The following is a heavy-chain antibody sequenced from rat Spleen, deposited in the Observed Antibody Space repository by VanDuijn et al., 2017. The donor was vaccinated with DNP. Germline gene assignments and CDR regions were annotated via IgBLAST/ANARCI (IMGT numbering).Heavy chain of an antibody. Sequence: EVKLVESGGGLVQPGRSLKISCAASGFNLNDYWMGWVRQAPGKGLEWIGEINKDSSTINYTPSLKDKFTISRDNAQNTLYLQMSKLGSEETAIYYCARAGWHGWLAYWGQGTLVTVSS. CDR2: INKDSSTI. V-gene: IGHV4-2*01. CDR3: ARAGWHGWLAY. J-gene: IGHJ3*01. D-gene: IGHD1-11*01. CDR1: GFNLNDYW.